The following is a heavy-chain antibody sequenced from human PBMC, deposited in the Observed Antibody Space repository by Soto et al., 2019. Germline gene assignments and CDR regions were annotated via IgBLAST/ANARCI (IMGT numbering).Heavy chain of an antibody. D-gene: IGHD6-13*01. Sequence: QVQLVQSGAEVKKPGSSVKVSCKASGGTFSSYAISWVRQAPGQGLEWMGGIIPIFGTANYAQKFKGRVAITADESTSTAYMELISLRSEDTAVYYCARAGYSSSWYQYNWFDPWGQGTLVSVSS. CDR2: IIPIFGTA. CDR3: ARAGYSSSWYQYNWFDP. J-gene: IGHJ5*02. V-gene: IGHV1-69*01. CDR1: GGTFSSYA.